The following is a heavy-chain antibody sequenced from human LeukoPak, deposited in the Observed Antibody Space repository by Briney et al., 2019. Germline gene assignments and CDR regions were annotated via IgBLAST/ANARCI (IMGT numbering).Heavy chain of an antibody. CDR3: AKGVVSGTLYYYGMDV. V-gene: IGHV3-23*01. CDR2: ISGSGGST. J-gene: IGHJ6*02. CDR1: GFNFSSYG. D-gene: IGHD6-13*01. Sequence: GRSLRLSCAASGFNFSSYGMHWVRQAPGKGLEWVSAISGSGGSTYYADSVKGRFIISRDNSKNSLSLQMNILTAEDTATYYCAKGVVSGTLYYYGMDVWGQGTTVIVSS.